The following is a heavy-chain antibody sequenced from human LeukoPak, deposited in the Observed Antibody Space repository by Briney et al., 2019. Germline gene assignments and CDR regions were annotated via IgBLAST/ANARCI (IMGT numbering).Heavy chain of an antibody. J-gene: IGHJ4*02. CDR3: ARDEGRYCSSTSCWTYYFDY. V-gene: IGHV3-30-3*01. D-gene: IGHD2-2*01. CDR2: ISYDGSNK. Sequence: GGSLRLSCAASGFTFSSYAMHWVRQAPGKGLEWVAVISYDGSNKYYADSVKGRFTISRDNSKNTLYLQMNSLRAEDTAVYYCARDEGRYCSSTSCWTYYFDYWGQGTLVTVSP. CDR1: GFTFSSYA.